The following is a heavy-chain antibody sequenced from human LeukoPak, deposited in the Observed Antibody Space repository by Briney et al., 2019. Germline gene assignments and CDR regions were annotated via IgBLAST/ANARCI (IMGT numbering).Heavy chain of an antibody. CDR2: INPNSGGT. Sequence: ASVKVSCKASGYTFTGYYMHWVRQAPGQGLEWMGWINPNSGGTNYAQKFQGRVTMTRDTSISTAYMELSRLRSDDTAVYYCARAGSMIVVVKGYHFDYWGQGTLVTVSS. D-gene: IGHD3-22*01. CDR3: ARAGSMIVVVKGYHFDY. J-gene: IGHJ4*02. CDR1: GYTFTGYY. V-gene: IGHV1-2*02.